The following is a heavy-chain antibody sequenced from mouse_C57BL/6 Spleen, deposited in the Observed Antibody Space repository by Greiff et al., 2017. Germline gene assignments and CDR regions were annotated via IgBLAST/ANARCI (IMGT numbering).Heavy chain of an antibody. CDR3: ARGHYGSSYADWYFDV. V-gene: IGHV1-50*01. CDR1: GYTFTSYW. CDR2: IDPSDSYT. Sequence: QVQLQQPGAELVKPGASVKLSCKASGYTFTSYWMQWVKQRPGQGLEWIGEIDPSDSYTNYNQKFKGKATLTVDTSSSTAYMQLSSLTSEDSAVYYGARGHYGSSYADWYFDVWGTGTTVTVSS. J-gene: IGHJ1*03. D-gene: IGHD1-1*01.